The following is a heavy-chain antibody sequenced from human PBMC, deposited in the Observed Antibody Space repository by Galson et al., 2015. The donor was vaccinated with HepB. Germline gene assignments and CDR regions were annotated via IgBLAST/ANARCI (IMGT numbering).Heavy chain of an antibody. CDR3: AKGSIALADHFHY. D-gene: IGHD6-19*01. V-gene: IGHV2-26*01. CDR1: GFSLSNRRMG. J-gene: IGHJ4*02. Sequence: PALVKPTQTLTLTCTVSGFSLSNRRMGVSWIRQPPGQALEWLAHIFSNDEKSYRTSLKSRLTISKDTSKSQVVLTMTNMAPVDTATYYCAKGSIALADHFHYWGQGALITVSS. CDR2: IFSNDEK.